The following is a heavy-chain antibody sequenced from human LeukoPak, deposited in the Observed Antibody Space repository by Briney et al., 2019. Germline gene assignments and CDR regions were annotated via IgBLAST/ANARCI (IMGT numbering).Heavy chain of an antibody. CDR1: GYTLTELS. CDR2: INPNSGGT. Sequence: ASVKVSCKVSGYTLTELSMHWVRQAPGQGLEWMGWINPNSGGTNYAQKFQGRVTMTRDTSISTAYMELSRLRSDDTAVYYCARVRVRGVLDVWGKGTTVTISS. D-gene: IGHD3-10*01. CDR3: ARVRVRGVLDV. J-gene: IGHJ6*04. V-gene: IGHV1-2*02.